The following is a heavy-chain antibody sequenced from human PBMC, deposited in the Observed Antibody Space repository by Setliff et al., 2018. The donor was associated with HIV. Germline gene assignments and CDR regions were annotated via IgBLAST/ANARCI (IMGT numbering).Heavy chain of an antibody. D-gene: IGHD2-15*01. CDR2: IIPMFDTT. Sequence: GASVKVSCKASGYTFTGYYVHWVRQAPGQGLEWMGRIIPMFDTTNYEQKFRGRVTFSADESTNTAHMDVTNLRPEDTAVYYCARGPIDDSRYFDYWGQGTLVTVSS. V-gene: IGHV1-69*13. J-gene: IGHJ4*02. CDR1: GYTFTGYY. CDR3: ARGPIDDSRYFDY.